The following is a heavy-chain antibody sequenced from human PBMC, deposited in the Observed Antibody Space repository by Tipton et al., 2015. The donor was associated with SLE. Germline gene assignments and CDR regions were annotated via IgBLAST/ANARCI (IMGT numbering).Heavy chain of an antibody. CDR1: GYTFTSYD. J-gene: IGHJ6*02. CDR2: MNPNSGNT. Sequence: QSGAEVKKPGASVKVSCKASGYTFTSYDINWVRQATGQGLEWMGWMNPNSGNTGYAQKFQGRVTMTRNTSISTAYTELSSLRSEDTAVYYCASQTLGAVADDVWGQGTTVTVSS. CDR3: ASQTLGAVADDV. V-gene: IGHV1-8*01. D-gene: IGHD6-19*01.